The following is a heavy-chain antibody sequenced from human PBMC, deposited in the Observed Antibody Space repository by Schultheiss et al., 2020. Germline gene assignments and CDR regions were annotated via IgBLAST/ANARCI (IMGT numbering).Heavy chain of an antibody. CDR3: ARVALRFLELGAFDS. V-gene: IGHV1-46*03. J-gene: IGHJ4*02. Sequence: GESLKISCKASGYTFTGYYMHWVRQAPGQGLEWMGIINPSGGSTSYAQKFQGRVTMTRDTSTSTVYMELSSLRSEDTAVYYCARVALRFLELGAFDSWGQGTLVTVSS. CDR2: INPSGGST. D-gene: IGHD3-3*01. CDR1: GYTFTGYY.